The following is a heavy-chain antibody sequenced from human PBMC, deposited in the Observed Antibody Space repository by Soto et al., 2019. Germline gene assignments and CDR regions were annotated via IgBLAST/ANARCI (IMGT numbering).Heavy chain of an antibody. V-gene: IGHV3-21*01. CDR3: ARDGSGSYYYYYYGMDV. D-gene: IGHD1-26*01. Sequence: GGSLRLSCAASGFTFSSYSMNWVRQAPGKGLEWVSSISSSSSYIYYADSVKGRFTISRDNAKNSLYLQMNSLRAEDTAVYYCARDGSGSYYYYYYGMDVWGQGTTVTVSS. CDR1: GFTFSSYS. CDR2: ISSSSSYI. J-gene: IGHJ6*02.